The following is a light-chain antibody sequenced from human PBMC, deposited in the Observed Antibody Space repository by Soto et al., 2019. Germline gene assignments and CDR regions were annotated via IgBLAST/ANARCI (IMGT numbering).Light chain of an antibody. V-gene: IGKV3-20*01. J-gene: IGKJ1*01. Sequence: VLTQSPATLSVSPGESATLSCRASQSVSSHLAWYQQKPGQSPRLVIYDASSRATGIPDRFSGSGSGTDFTLTISRLEPEDFAVYFCYQYDSSPWTFGQGTKVDIK. CDR1: QSVSSH. CDR2: DAS. CDR3: YQYDSSPWT.